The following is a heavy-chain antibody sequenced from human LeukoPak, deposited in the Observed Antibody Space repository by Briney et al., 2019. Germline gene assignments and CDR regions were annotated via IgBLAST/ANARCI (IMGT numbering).Heavy chain of an antibody. Sequence: GGSLRLSCAASGFTFSDYYMSWIRQAPGKGLEWVSYISSSGSTIYYADSVKGRFTISRDNAKNSLYLQMNSLRAEDTAVYYCARNYDSRGYYYHDPAAFDYWGQGTLVTVSS. CDR3: ARNYDSRGYYYHDPAAFDY. CDR2: ISSSGSTI. D-gene: IGHD3-22*01. CDR1: GFTFSDYY. V-gene: IGHV3-11*04. J-gene: IGHJ4*02.